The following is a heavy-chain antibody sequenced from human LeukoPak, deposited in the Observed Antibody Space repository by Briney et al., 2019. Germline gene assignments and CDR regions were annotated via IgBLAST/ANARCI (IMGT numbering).Heavy chain of an antibody. CDR2: ISGSGRNT. CDR3: AKASSRTTVTSDYYYYGMDV. CDR1: GFTVSSSY. V-gene: IGHV3-23*01. D-gene: IGHD4-17*01. J-gene: IGHJ6*02. Sequence: GGSLRLSCAASGFTVSSSYMNWVRQAPGKGLEWVSGISGSGRNTYYADSVKGRFTISRDNSKNTLYLQMNSLRAEDTAVYYCAKASSRTTVTSDYYYYGMDVWGQGTTVTVSS.